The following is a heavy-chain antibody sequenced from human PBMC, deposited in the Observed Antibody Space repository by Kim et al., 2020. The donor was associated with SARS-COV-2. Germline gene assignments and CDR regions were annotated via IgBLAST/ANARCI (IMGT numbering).Heavy chain of an antibody. CDR1: GYIFTAYY. CDR2: IDPNSGGT. V-gene: IGHV1-2*02. CDR3: AFQATYNWFDP. Sequence: ASVKVSCKASGYIFTAYYIHWVRQAPGQSLEWLGCIDPNSGGTNYAQKFQGRVTMTRDPSISTADMELNRLTSDDTAVYYCAFQATYNWFDPWGQGTLVTVSS. J-gene: IGHJ5*02.